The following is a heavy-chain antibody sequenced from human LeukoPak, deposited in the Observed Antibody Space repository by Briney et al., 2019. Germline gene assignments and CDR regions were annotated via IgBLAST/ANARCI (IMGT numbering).Heavy chain of an antibody. V-gene: IGHV3-21*04. Sequence: GGSLRLSCAAFGFTFSSYTINWVRQAPGKGLEWVSSIDSSSIYTYYAGSVKGRFTISRDNAKNSLYLQMNSLRAEDTALYHCARNNGMDVWGQGTTVIVSS. CDR3: ARNNGMDV. CDR2: IDSSSIYT. CDR1: GFTFSSYT. J-gene: IGHJ6*02.